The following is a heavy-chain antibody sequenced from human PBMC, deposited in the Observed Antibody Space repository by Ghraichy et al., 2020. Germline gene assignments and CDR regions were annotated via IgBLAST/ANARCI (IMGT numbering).Heavy chain of an antibody. CDR1: GYTFTANF. CDR3: ARGLNDRDLLYGYYYYYYGMDV. J-gene: IGHJ6*02. Sequence: ASVKVSCKASGYTFTANFIQWVRQAPGQGLEWMGWINPNSGVTSYAQKFQDRVTLTRDTSINTAYLELSGLTSDDTAIYYCARGLNDRDLLYGYYYYYYGMDVWGQGTTVTVSS. V-gene: IGHV1-2*02. D-gene: IGHD3-10*01. CDR2: INPNSGVT.